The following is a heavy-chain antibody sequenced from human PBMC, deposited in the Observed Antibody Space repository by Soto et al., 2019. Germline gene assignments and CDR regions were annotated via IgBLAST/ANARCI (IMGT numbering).Heavy chain of an antibody. V-gene: IGHV4-61*08. Sequence: QVQLQESGPGLVKPSETLSLTCTVSGGSVSSGVYYWSWIRQPPGKGLEWIGYISYSGSTNYNPCLKSRVTISLDTSKNQFSLKLSSVTAADTAIYYCAREGSYRFDYWGQGTLVTVSS. CDR1: GGSVSSGVYY. CDR3: AREGSYRFDY. CDR2: ISYSGST. J-gene: IGHJ4*02. D-gene: IGHD3-16*02.